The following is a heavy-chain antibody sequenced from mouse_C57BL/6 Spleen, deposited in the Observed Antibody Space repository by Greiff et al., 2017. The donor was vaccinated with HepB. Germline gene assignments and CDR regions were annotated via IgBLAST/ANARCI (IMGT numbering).Heavy chain of an antibody. V-gene: IGHV5-4*01. CDR2: ISDGGSYT. CDR3: ARDRITTVEKTLYFDY. Sequence: EVQGVESGGGLVKPGGSLKLSCAASGFTFSSYAMSWVRQTPEKRLEWVATISDGGSYTYYPDNVKGRFTISRDNAKNNLYLQMSHLKSEDTAMYYCARDRITTVEKTLYFDYWGQGTTLTVSS. D-gene: IGHD1-1*01. J-gene: IGHJ2*01. CDR1: GFTFSSYA.